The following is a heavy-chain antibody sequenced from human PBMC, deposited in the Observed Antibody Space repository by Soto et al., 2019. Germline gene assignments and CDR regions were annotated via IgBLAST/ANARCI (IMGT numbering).Heavy chain of an antibody. Sequence: GPSVKVSCKASGYTFTGYYMRWVRQAPGQGLEWMGWINPNSGGTNYAQKFQGWVTMTRDTSISTAYMELSRLRSDDTAVYYCARGSIAARPGYYYYGMDVWGQGTTVTVSS. CDR3: ARGSIAARPGYYYYGMDV. CDR1: GYTFTGYY. D-gene: IGHD6-6*01. CDR2: INPNSGGT. J-gene: IGHJ6*02. V-gene: IGHV1-2*04.